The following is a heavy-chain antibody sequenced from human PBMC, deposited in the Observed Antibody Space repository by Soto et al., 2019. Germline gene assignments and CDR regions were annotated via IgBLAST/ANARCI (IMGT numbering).Heavy chain of an antibody. D-gene: IGHD2-15*01. Sequence: GQCPEVSCEACGYSFTSYWISWVLQMPGKGLEWMGRLDPSDSYIDYSPSFQGHVTVAVDKSTTTAYLQWSSLKASDTAIYYCAILNELQTSDGMDAWGQGKTVTVYS. J-gene: IGHJ6*02. CDR2: LDPSDSYI. CDR3: AILNELQTSDGMDA. CDR1: GYSFTSYW. V-gene: IGHV5-10-1*01.